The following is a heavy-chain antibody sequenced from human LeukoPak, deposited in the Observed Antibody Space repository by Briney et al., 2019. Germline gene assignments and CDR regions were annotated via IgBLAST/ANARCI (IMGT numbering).Heavy chain of an antibody. CDR2: ICDSGDNP. J-gene: IGHJ5*02. D-gene: IGHD1-26*01. CDR1: GFTFNGYA. Sequence: GGSLRLSCAAYGFTFNGYARNWVRQAPGKGLECVSAICDSGDNPYYADSGRGRFTISRDNSMNTIYLQMNNLRAEDTAVYYCAKAPRSSGASGNNWFDPWGQGTLVTVSS. V-gene: IGHV3-23*01. CDR3: AKAPRSSGASGNNWFDP.